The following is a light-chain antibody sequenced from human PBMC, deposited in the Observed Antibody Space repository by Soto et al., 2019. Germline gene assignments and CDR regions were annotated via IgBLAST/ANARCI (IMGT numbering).Light chain of an antibody. J-gene: IGLJ1*01. Sequence: QSALTQPPSASGSPGQSVDISCTGTSSDVGGYKYVSWYQQQPGKAPKLMIYEVTKRPSGVPDRFSGSKSGNKASLTVSGLQAEDEADYYCSSYAGSSNVFGTGTKLTVL. CDR3: SSYAGSSNV. CDR1: SSDVGGYKY. V-gene: IGLV2-8*01. CDR2: EVT.